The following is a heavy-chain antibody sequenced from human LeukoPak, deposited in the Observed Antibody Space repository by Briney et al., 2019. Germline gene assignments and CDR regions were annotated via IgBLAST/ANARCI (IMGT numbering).Heavy chain of an antibody. CDR3: AWGQQLGGVWNDY. CDR2: INHSGST. CDR1: GESFSGYY. Sequence: PSETLSLTCAVYGESFSGYYWSWIRQPPGKGLEWIGEINHSGSTNYNPSLKSRVTISVDTSKDQFSLKLSSVTAADTAVYYCAWGQQLGGVWNDYWGQGTLVTVSS. D-gene: IGHD6-13*01. J-gene: IGHJ4*02. V-gene: IGHV4-34*01.